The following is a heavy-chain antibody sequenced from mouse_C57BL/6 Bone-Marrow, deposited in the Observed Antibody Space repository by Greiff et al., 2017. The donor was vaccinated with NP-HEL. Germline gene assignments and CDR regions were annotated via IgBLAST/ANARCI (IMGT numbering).Heavy chain of an antibody. V-gene: IGHV1-42*01. CDR2: INPSTGGT. CDR3: ARDYYGSSYEFDY. Sequence: EVKLVESGPELVKPGASVKISCKASGYSFTGYYMNWVKQSPEKSLEWIGEINPSTGGTTYNQKFKAKATLTVDKSSSTAYMQLKSLTSEDSAVYYCARDYYGSSYEFDYWGQGTTLTVSS. D-gene: IGHD1-1*01. CDR1: GYSFTGYY. J-gene: IGHJ2*01.